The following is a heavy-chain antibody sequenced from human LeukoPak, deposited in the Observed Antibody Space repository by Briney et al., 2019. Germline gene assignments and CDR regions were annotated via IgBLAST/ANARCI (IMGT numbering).Heavy chain of an antibody. D-gene: IGHD6-13*01. CDR3: ATTSSAGGIYYYYMDV. CDR1: GYTFTSYD. Sequence: ASVKVSCKASGYTFTSYDINWVRQATGQGLEWMGWMNPNSGNTGYAQKFQGRVTMTRNTSISTAYMELCSLRSEDTAVYYCATTSSAGGIYYYYMDVWGKGTTVTVSS. V-gene: IGHV1-8*01. J-gene: IGHJ6*03. CDR2: MNPNSGNT.